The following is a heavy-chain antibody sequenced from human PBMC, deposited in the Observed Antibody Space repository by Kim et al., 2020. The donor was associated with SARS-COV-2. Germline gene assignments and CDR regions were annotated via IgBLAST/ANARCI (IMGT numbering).Heavy chain of an antibody. Sequence: GGSLRLSCAASGFTFDDYAMHWVRQAPGKGLEWVSLISGDGGSTYYADSVKGRFTISRDNSKNSLYLQMSSLRTEDTALYYCAKDEGIPHSFGEPTNWFDPWGQGTLVTVSS. CDR1: GFTFDDYA. CDR3: AKDEGIPHSFGEPTNWFDP. J-gene: IGHJ5*02. CDR2: ISGDGGST. D-gene: IGHD3-10*01. V-gene: IGHV3-43*02.